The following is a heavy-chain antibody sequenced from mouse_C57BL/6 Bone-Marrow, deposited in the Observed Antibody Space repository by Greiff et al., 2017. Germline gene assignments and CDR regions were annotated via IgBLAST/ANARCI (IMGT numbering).Heavy chain of an antibody. CDR3: ARHGYAMDY. J-gene: IGHJ4*01. CDR2: IYPSDSET. V-gene: IGHV1-61*01. CDR1: GYTFTSYW. Sequence: QVHVKQSGAELVRPGSSVKLSCKASGYTFTSYWMDWVKQRPGQGLEWIGNIYPSDSETHYNQKFKDKATLTVDKSSSTAYMQLSSLTSEDSAVYYCARHGYAMDYWGQGTSVTVSS.